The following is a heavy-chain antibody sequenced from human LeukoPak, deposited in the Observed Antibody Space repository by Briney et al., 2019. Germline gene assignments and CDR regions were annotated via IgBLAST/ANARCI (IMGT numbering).Heavy chain of an antibody. V-gene: IGHV4-59*01. CDR1: GGSISSYY. D-gene: IGHD3-9*01. Sequence: PSETLSLTCTLSGGSISSYYWSWIRQPPGKGLEWIGYIYYSGSTNYNPSLKSRVTISVDTSKNQFSLKLSSVTAADTAVYYCARTPHYYDILTGYYAPYWYFDLWGRGTLVTVSS. CDR3: ARTPHYYDILTGYYAPYWYFDL. CDR2: IYYSGST. J-gene: IGHJ2*01.